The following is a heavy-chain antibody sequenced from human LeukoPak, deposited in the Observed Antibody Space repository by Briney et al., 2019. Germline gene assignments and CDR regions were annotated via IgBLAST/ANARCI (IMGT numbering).Heavy chain of an antibody. CDR1: GFTVTSNY. CDR2: IYSGGNT. V-gene: IGHV3-66*04. J-gene: IGHJ4*02. D-gene: IGHD6-13*01. Sequence: PGGSLRLSCAASGFTVTSNYMSWVRQAPGKGLEWVSMIYSGGNTYYADSVKGRFTISRDNSKNTLYLQMNSLRAEDTAVYYCASHLWTAAGTGYFGYWGQGALVTVSS. CDR3: ASHLWTAAGTGYFGY.